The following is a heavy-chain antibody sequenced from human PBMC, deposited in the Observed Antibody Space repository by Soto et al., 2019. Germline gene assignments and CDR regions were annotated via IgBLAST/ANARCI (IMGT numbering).Heavy chain of an antibody. Sequence: SETLSLTCVVSGGSLSDYFWSWIRQPPGMALEWIGEINHLGSINYNPSLKSRVTMSVDTSKNQFSLTLNSVTAADTATYYCARLDGDDILTGYYINWFEPWGQGTLVTVSS. J-gene: IGHJ5*02. CDR2: INHLGSI. D-gene: IGHD3-9*01. V-gene: IGHV4-34*01. CDR3: ARLDGDDILTGYYINWFEP. CDR1: GGSLSDYF.